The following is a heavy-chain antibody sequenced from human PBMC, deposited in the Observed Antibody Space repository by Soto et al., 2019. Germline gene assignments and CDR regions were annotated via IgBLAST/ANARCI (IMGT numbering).Heavy chain of an antibody. D-gene: IGHD6-19*01. Sequence: SETLSLTCTVSGGSISSGGYYWSWLRQHPGKALEWIGYIHHSGHTYYNPSLKSRLTISVDTSKNQFSLNLSSVTAADTAMYYCATERARVAVISYWGPGTLVTVSS. V-gene: IGHV4-31*03. CDR2: IHHSGHT. J-gene: IGHJ4*02. CDR3: ATERARVAVISY. CDR1: GGSISSGGYY.